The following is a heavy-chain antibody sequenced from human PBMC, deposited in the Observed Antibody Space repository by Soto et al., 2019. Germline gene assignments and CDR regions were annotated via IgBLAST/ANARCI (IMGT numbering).Heavy chain of an antibody. CDR3: ARERRGVPAAMSYYYYYYMDV. J-gene: IGHJ6*03. V-gene: IGHV4-34*01. D-gene: IGHD2-2*01. CDR2: INHSGST. Sequence: SETLSLTCAVYGGSFSGYYWSWIRQPPGKGLEWIGEINHSGSTNYNPSLKSRVTISVDTSKNQFSLKLSSVTAADTAVYYCARERRGVPAAMSYYYYYYMDVWGKGTTVTVSS. CDR1: GGSFSGYY.